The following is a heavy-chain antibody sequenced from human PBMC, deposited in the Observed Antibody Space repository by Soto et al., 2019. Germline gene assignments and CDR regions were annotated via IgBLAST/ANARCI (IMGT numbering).Heavy chain of an antibody. Sequence: GGSLRLSCVASGFTFSSYAMSWVRQAPGKGLEWVSAISGSGGSTYYADSVKGRFTISRDNSKNTLYLQMNSLRAEDTAVYYCANGPELRYFDWLFDYWGQGTLVTVSS. D-gene: IGHD3-9*01. CDR2: ISGSGGST. CDR3: ANGPELRYFDWLFDY. J-gene: IGHJ4*02. V-gene: IGHV3-23*01. CDR1: GFTFSSYA.